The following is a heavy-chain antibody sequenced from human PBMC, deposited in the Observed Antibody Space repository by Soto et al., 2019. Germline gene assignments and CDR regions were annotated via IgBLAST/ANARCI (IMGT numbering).Heavy chain of an antibody. CDR2: IYYSGNT. D-gene: IGHD3-22*01. CDR3: ARDPQYTDSSGYSVSSGNSEC. V-gene: IGHV4-31*03. CDR1: GVSISSGGYY. Sequence: SETLSLTCTVSGVSISSGGYYWNWILQHPVKGLEWIGYIYYSGNTYYNPSLKSRVTISVDTSKNHFSLRLSSVTAADTAVCYCARDPQYTDSSGYSVSSGNSECWGK. J-gene: IGHJ4*02.